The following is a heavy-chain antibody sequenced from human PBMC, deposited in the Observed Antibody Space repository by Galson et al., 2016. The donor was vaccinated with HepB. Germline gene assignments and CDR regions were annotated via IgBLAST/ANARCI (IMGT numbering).Heavy chain of an antibody. CDR1: GFTFRNYW. CDR2: IRPDGNQI. J-gene: IGHJ4*02. CDR3: ARGHYGDYPRGY. Sequence: SLRLSCATSGFTFRNYWMSWVRQAPGKGLEWVANIRPDGNQIFYVDSVRGRFTVSRDNAQNTLYLQMYSLRADDTAVYYCARGHYGDYPRGYWGQGTLVTVSS. V-gene: IGHV3-7*03. D-gene: IGHD4-17*01.